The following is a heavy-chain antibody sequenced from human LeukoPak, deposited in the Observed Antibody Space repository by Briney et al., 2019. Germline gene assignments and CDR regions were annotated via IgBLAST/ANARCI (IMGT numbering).Heavy chain of an antibody. CDR2: IYYSGST. CDR1: GGSVSSSSYY. V-gene: IGHV4-61*01. J-gene: IGHJ4*02. CDR3: ARDLAMVRGVIISHLFDY. D-gene: IGHD3-10*01. Sequence: PSETLSLTCTVSGGSVSSSSYYWSWIRQPPGKGLEWIGYIYYSGSTNYNPSLKSRVTISVDTSKNQFSLKLSSVTAADTAVYYCARDLAMVRGVIISHLFDYWGQGTLVTVSS.